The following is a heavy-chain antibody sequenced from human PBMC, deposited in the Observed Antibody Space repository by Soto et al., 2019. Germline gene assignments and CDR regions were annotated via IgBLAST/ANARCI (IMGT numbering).Heavy chain of an antibody. CDR2: IYWDDDT. CDR1: GFSLITSGVG. Sequence: QITLKEAGPTLVKPTQTLTLTCSFSGFSLITSGVGVGWIRQPPGKALEWLALIYWDDDTGYSTSLRNRLTITKDPSRNQVVLTMTNMDPADTGTYYCAHTMARRILAPWGQETLVTVSS. J-gene: IGHJ5*02. V-gene: IGHV2-5*02. CDR3: AHTMARRILAP.